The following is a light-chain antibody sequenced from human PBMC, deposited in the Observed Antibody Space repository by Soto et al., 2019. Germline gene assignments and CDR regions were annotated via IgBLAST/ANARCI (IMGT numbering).Light chain of an antibody. Sequence: DIQMTQSPSTLSASVGDRVTITCRATQSISGWLAWYQQKPGKAPKLLIYDASSLQSGVPSRFSGSGSGTEFTLTISSLQPDDFAPYYCQQYNSYSETYGQGTKVDIK. V-gene: IGKV1-5*01. CDR1: QSISGW. J-gene: IGKJ1*01. CDR3: QQYNSYSET. CDR2: DAS.